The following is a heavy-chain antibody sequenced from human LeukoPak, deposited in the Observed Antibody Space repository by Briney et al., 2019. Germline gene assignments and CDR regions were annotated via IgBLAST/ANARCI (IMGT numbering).Heavy chain of an antibody. Sequence: GGSLRLSCAASGFTFSDYTMNWVRQAPGKGLEWVSSISSGGTYKYYADSVKGRFTISRDNALNSLYLQMNSLRAEDSSVYYCARPTTVTTISADAFDIWGQGTMVTVSS. V-gene: IGHV3-21*01. CDR2: ISSGGTYK. CDR3: ARPTTVTTISADAFDI. CDR1: GFTFSDYT. D-gene: IGHD4-17*01. J-gene: IGHJ3*02.